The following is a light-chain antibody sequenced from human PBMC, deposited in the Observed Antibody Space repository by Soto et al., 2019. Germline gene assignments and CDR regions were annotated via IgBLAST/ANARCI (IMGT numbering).Light chain of an antibody. CDR1: RSVSSSY. CDR2: GAS. J-gene: IGKJ2*01. Sequence: IVLTQSPDTLSLSPGERATLYCRASRSVSSSYLAWYQQKAGQAPRLLISGASNRATDIPARFSGSEAGTDVTLIISRREPEDFVVYYCQQYGSSPPYTFGQGTKVEIK. CDR3: QQYGSSPPYT. V-gene: IGKV3-20*01.